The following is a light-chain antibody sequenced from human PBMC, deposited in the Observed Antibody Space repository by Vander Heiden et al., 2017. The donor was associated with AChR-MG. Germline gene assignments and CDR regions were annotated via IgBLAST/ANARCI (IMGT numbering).Light chain of an antibody. V-gene: IGLV3-19*01. CDR1: SVRTYY. CDR3: ASQDSSGNFEV. CDR2: GMS. Sequence: SSELTQDPAVSAALGQTVRITCQGDSVRTYYATWYQQKPGQAPVVVIRGMSVQPTGIPDRFADSASGNRKPLTISATQAEDEADYYCASQDSSGNFEVFGGGTKLTVL. J-gene: IGLJ3*02.